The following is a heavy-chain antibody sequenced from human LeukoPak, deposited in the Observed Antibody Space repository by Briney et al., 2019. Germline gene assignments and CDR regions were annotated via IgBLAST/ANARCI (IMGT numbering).Heavy chain of an antibody. CDR1: GYSFTDYY. V-gene: IGHV1-2*02. CDR2: INPKSGGT. CDR3: ARTREGVWGSYSP. D-gene: IGHD3-16*01. J-gene: IGHJ4*02. Sequence: ASVKVSCKASGYSFTDYYIHWVRLAPGQGLEWMGWINPKSGGTHYAQKFQGRVSMTRDTSINTVHLESSSLKTNDTAVYYCARTREGVWGSYSPWGQGTLVTVSS.